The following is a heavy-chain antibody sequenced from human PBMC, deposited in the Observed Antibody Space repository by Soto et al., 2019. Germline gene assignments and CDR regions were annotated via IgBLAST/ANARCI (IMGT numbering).Heavy chain of an antibody. V-gene: IGHV3-21*06. J-gene: IGHJ4*02. CDR3: ARGAALAGRLDL. D-gene: IGHD6-19*01. Sequence: GGSLRLSCEASGFTFTSDSMTWVRQAPGKGLEWVSSISSHGRDIFYADSVKGRFTISRDNAKDSLHLQMNSLTGEDSAVYYCARGAALAGRLDLWGQGTLVTVSS. CDR1: GFTFTSDS. CDR2: ISSHGRDI.